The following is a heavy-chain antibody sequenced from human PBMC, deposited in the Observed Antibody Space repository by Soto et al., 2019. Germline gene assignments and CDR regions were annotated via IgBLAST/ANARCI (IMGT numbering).Heavy chain of an antibody. D-gene: IGHD3-22*01. J-gene: IGHJ4*02. CDR2: INPSGGTT. V-gene: IGHV1-46*01. CDR3: EGRYHYDSSGYYDY. Sequence: GQGLEWMGIINPSGGTTTYAQXXQGRVTMTSDTSTSTFHMERRSLTFEDTDVYYCEGRYHYDSSGYYDYWGQGTLVTVSS.